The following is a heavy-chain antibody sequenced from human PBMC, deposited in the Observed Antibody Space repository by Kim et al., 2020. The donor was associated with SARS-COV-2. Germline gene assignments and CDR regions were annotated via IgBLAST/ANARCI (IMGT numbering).Heavy chain of an antibody. V-gene: IGHV4-59*01. CDR1: GGSISSYY. D-gene: IGHD3-16*01. CDR2: IYYSGST. J-gene: IGHJ5*02. Sequence: SETLSLTCTVSGGSISSYYWSWIRQPPGKGLEWIGYIYYSGSTNYNPSLKSRVTISVDTSKNQFSLKLSSVTAADTAVYYCARGGSWFDPWGQGTLVTVSS. CDR3: ARGGSWFDP.